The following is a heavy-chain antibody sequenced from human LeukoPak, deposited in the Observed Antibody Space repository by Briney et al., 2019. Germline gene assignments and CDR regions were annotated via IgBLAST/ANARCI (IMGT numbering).Heavy chain of an antibody. CDR2: ISAYNGNT. Sequence: ASVKVSCKASGYTFTSYGISWVRQAPGQGLEWMGWISAYNGNTNYAQKLQGRVTMTTDTSTSTAYMELRSLRSADTAVYYCARDRPSRSYYGSGSYYNDLDYWGQGTLVTVSS. V-gene: IGHV1-18*01. J-gene: IGHJ4*02. D-gene: IGHD3-10*01. CDR3: ARDRPSRSYYGSGSYYNDLDY. CDR1: GYTFTSYG.